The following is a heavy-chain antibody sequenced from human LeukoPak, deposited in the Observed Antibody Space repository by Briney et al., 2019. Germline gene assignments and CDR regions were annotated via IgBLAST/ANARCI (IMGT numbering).Heavy chain of an antibody. CDR1: GFTFSSYA. CDR2: ISGSGGST. CDR3: ARETGYCSSTSCYFDY. J-gene: IGHJ4*02. V-gene: IGHV3-23*01. Sequence: GGSLRLSCAASGFTFSSYAMSWVRQAPGKGLEWVSAISGSGGSTYYADSVKGRFTISRDNSKNTLYLQMNSLRAEDTTVYCCARETGYCSSTSCYFDYWGQGTLVTVSS. D-gene: IGHD2-2*01.